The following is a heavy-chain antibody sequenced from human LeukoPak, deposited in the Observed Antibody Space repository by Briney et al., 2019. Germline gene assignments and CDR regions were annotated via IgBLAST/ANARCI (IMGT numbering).Heavy chain of an antibody. D-gene: IGHD6-6*01. J-gene: IGHJ4*02. CDR2: ISPYNGNT. V-gene: IGHV1-18*01. CDR3: ARTTDSSSLDY. Sequence: ASVMVSCKASGYTFTSYGISWVRQAPGQGLEWVGWISPYNGNTNYAQKLQGRVTMTTDTSTSTAYMELRSLRSDDTAVYYCARTTDSSSLDYWGQGTLVTVSS. CDR1: GYTFTSYG.